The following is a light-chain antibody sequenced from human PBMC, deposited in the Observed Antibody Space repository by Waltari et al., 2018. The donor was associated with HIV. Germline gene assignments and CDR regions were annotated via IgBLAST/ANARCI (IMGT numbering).Light chain of an antibody. J-gene: IGKJ4*01. V-gene: IGKV4-1*01. CDR1: RTILFSSDNRNC. Sequence: DIVMTQSPNSLAVSLGERATINCRSSRTILFSSDNRNCLAWYQQKPGQAPKLRIYWASTRASGVPDRFSGSGSGTNFSLTISTLQTDDVALYYCQQYYSLGPTFGGGTKVEIK. CDR3: QQYYSLGPT. CDR2: WAS.